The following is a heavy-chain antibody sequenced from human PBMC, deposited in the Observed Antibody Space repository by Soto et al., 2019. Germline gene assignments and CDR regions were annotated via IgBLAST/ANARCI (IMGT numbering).Heavy chain of an antibody. V-gene: IGHV3-23*01. CDR3: ATDRGFGHASVPYS. CDR1: GFIFRNYA. D-gene: IGHD3-10*01. Sequence: EVQLLESGGGLVQPGGSLRLSCAASGFIFRNYAMSWVRQAPGKGLEWVSAISGSAGSRYYADSVKGRFTISRDNSKNTLYLQMNSLRAEDTAVYYCATDRGFGHASVPYSWGPGTLVSVSS. J-gene: IGHJ4*02. CDR2: ISGSAGSR.